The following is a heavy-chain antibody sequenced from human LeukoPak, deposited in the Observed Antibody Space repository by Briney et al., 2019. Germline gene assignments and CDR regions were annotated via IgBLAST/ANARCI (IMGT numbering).Heavy chain of an antibody. Sequence: ASVKVSCKASGYTFTSYDINWVRQATGQGLEWMGWMNPNSGNTNYAQKLQGRVTMTTDTSTSTAYMELRSLRSDDTAVYYCARDPGRIAVAPLDYWGQGTLVTVSS. CDR3: ARDPGRIAVAPLDY. V-gene: IGHV1-18*01. CDR2: MNPNSGNT. J-gene: IGHJ4*02. CDR1: GYTFTSYD. D-gene: IGHD6-19*01.